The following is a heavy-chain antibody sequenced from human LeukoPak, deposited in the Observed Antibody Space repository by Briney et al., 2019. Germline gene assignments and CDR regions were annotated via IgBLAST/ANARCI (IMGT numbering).Heavy chain of an antibody. CDR2: MYYSGST. J-gene: IGHJ6*03. CDR1: GGSISTYY. V-gene: IGHV4-59*01. Sequence: PSETLSLTCTVSGGSISTYYWSWIRQPPGKGLEWIGYMYYSGSTNYNPSLKSRVTISIDTSKNQFSLKLTSVTAADTAVYYCARVRNYYYYYMDVWGKGTTVTVSS. CDR3: ARVRNYYYYYMDV.